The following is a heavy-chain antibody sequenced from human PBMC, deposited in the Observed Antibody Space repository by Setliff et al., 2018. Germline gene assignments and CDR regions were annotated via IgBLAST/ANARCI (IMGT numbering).Heavy chain of an antibody. Sequence: PGGSLRLSCAASGFTFTSYAMTWVRQAPGKGLEWVSTVSGAGDFTYYADSVKGRFTISRDNSKNTLYLQMNSLRPEDTAVYYCARTCSGSGCYAGLESWGQGTLVTVSS. D-gene: IGHD2-15*01. CDR1: GFTFTSYA. J-gene: IGHJ4*02. CDR2: VSGAGDFT. CDR3: ARTCSGSGCYAGLES. V-gene: IGHV3-23*01.